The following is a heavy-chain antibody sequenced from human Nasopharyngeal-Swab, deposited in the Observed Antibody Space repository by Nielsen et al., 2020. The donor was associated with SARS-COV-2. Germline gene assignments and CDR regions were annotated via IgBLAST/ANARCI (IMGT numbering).Heavy chain of an antibody. CDR1: GYTFTGYY. Sequence: ASVKVSCKASGYTFTGYYMHWVRQAPGQGLEWMGRINPNSGGTNYAQKFQGRVTMTRDTSTSTVYMELSSLRSEDTAVYYCARGRKQQPSDYWGQGTLVTVSS. J-gene: IGHJ4*02. D-gene: IGHD6-13*01. CDR3: ARGRKQQPSDY. CDR2: INPNSGGT. V-gene: IGHV1-2*06.